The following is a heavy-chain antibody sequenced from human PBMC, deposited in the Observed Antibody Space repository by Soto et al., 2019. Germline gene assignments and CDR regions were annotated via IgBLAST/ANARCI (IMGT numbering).Heavy chain of an antibody. Sequence: PGGSLRLSCAASGFTFSNYAMSWVRQAPGKGLEWVAVIWYDGSNKYYADSVKGRFTISRDNSKNTLYLQMNSLRAEDTAVYYCARDQFSAFDIWGQGTMVTVSS. J-gene: IGHJ3*02. V-gene: IGHV3-33*08. CDR2: IWYDGSNK. CDR3: ARDQFSAFDI. CDR1: GFTFSNYA.